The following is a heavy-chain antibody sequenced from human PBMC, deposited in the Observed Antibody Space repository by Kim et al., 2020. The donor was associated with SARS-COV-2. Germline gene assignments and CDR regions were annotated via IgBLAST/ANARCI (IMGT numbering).Heavy chain of an antibody. CDR3: AKEDAVAVAGGFAC. D-gene: IGHD6-19*01. V-gene: IGHV3-30*18. CDR2: ISYDGKNK. CDR1: GFTFSSYG. J-gene: IGHJ4*02. Sequence: GGSLRLSCAVSGFTFSSYGMHWVRQAPGKGLEWVAVISYDGKNKYYGEAVKGRFTISRDNSKNTLDLQIHSLRVEDTAVYYCAKEDAVAVAGGFACWGQGTLVTVS.